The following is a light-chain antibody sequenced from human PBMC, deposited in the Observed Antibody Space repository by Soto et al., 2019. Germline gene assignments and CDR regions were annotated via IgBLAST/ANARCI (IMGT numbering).Light chain of an antibody. CDR3: MQYLQSPPT. V-gene: IGKV2-28*01. J-gene: IGKJ1*01. CDR2: LGS. CDR1: QSLLHNNGYNY. Sequence: DIVMTQSPLSLPVTPGEPASISCRSSQSLLHNNGYNYLDWYLQKPGQSPQLLIYLGSNRASGVPDRFSGSASGTDFTLKISRVEAEDIGVYCCMQYLQSPPTFGQGTKVEMK.